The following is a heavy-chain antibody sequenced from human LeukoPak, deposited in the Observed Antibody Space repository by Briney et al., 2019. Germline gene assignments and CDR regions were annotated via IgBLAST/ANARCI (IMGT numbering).Heavy chain of an antibody. CDR2: INSDGRST. D-gene: IGHD2-15*01. V-gene: IGHV3-74*01. CDR3: ARAPVTSCSGVLCYPFDY. CDR1: GFTFSSYW. J-gene: IGHJ4*02. Sequence: GGSLRLSCAASGFTFSSYWMHWVRQAPGKGLVGVSRINSDGRSTNYADSVKGRFTTSRDNSKNTLYLQMNSLRAEDAAVYYCARAPVTSCSGVLCYPFDYWGQGTLVTVSS.